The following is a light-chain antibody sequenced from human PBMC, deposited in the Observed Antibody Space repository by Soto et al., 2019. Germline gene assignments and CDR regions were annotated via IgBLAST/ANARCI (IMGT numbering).Light chain of an antibody. J-gene: IGKJ4*01. CDR2: DES. CDR3: QQYDNLVT. V-gene: IGKV1-33*01. CDR1: QDISNY. Sequence: DIQMTQSPSSLSASVGDRVTITCQASQDISNYLNWYQQKPGKDPNLLIYDESNLETGVPSRFSGSGSGTHFTFTISSLQSEDIATYYCQQYDNLVTFGGGTKVDIK.